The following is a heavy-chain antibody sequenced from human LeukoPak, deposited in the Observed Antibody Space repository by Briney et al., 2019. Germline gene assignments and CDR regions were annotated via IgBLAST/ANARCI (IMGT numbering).Heavy chain of an antibody. CDR3: AKERRYYDILTGQAGYYYYYVDV. Sequence: GGSLRLSCAASGFTFSSSWMSWVRQIPGKGLEWVANIKQDGSEKFYVDSVKGRFTISRDNSKNTLYLQMNSLRAEDTAVYYCAKERRYYDILTGQAGYYYYYVDVWGKGTTVTVSS. CDR2: IKQDGSEK. D-gene: IGHD3-9*01. J-gene: IGHJ6*03. V-gene: IGHV3-7*01. CDR1: GFTFSSSW.